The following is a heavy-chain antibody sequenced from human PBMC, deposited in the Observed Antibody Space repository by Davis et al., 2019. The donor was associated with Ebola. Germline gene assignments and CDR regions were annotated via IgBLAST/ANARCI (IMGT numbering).Heavy chain of an antibody. Sequence: SETLSLTCAVYGGFFSGYYWSWIRQPPGKGLEWIGSIYYSGSTYYNPSLKSRVTISVDTSKNQFSLKLRSVTAADTAVYYCAKGSVTIFGVAPDYYGMDVWGKGTTVTVSS. CDR2: IYYSGST. CDR1: GGFFSGYY. CDR3: AKGSVTIFGVAPDYYGMDV. D-gene: IGHD3-3*01. J-gene: IGHJ6*04. V-gene: IGHV4-34*01.